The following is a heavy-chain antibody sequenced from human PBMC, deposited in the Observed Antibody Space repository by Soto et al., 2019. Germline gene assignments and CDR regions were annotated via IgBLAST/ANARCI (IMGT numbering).Heavy chain of an antibody. D-gene: IGHD3-10*02. J-gene: IGHJ5*02. CDR3: ARGGLCSLWFDP. Sequence: PSETLSLTCTVSGGSISSDYWSWIRQPPGKGLEWIGHIYYSGSTNYNPSLKSRVTISVDRSKNQFSLKLRSVTAADTAVYYCARGGLCSLWFDPWGQGTLVTVSS. V-gene: IGHV4-59*01. CDR2: IYYSGST. CDR1: GGSISSDY.